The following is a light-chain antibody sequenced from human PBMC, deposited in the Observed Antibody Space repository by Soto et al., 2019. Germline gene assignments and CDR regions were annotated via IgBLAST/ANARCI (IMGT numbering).Light chain of an antibody. CDR1: QGIRND. J-gene: IGKJ1*01. V-gene: IGKV1-17*01. CDR2: AAS. CDR3: QQYETFSGT. Sequence: DIQMTQSPSSLSASVGDRVTITCRASQGIRNDLGWYQQKPGKAPKRLIYAASSLQSGVPSRFSGSGSGTKFTLTIASLQPDDFATYYCQQYETFSGTFGPGTKVDNK.